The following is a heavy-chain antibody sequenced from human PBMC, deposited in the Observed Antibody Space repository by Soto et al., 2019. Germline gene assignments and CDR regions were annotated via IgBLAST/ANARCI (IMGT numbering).Heavy chain of an antibody. J-gene: IGHJ4*02. CDR1: GFSFTTDGMG. D-gene: IGHD6-13*01. CDR2: IYWDDDK. CDR3: AHLYWAASGTRYYFDY. Sequence: QITLKESGPTLVNPTQTLTLTCTFSGFSFTTDGMGVGWIRQPPGKALEWLALIYWDDDKLYSPSLKSRLTITKDASRSQVVLTLTNMDPADTATYSCAHLYWAASGTRYYFDYWGQGTLVTVSS. V-gene: IGHV2-5*02.